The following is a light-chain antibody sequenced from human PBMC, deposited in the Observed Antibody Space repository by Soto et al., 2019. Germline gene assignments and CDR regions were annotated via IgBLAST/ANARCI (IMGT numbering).Light chain of an antibody. J-gene: IGLJ2*01. Sequence: QSALTQPASVSGSPGQSITISCTGTSGDVGGYNYVSWYQQHPGKAPKLMIYEVSNRPSGVSNRFSGSKSGNTASLTISGLQAEDEADYYCSSYTSSNSLVFGGGTKLTV. CDR1: SGDVGGYNY. CDR2: EVS. V-gene: IGLV2-14*01. CDR3: SSYTSSNSLV.